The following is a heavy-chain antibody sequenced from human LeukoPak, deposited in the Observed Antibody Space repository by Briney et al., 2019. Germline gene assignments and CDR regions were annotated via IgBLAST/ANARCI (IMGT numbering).Heavy chain of an antibody. V-gene: IGHV3-23*01. CDR3: AKDLSSPNWANYFQY. D-gene: IGHD2-2*01. J-gene: IGHJ1*01. Sequence: PGGSLRLSCAASGFTFSSYAMSWVRQAPGKGLEWVSVISGSGGSTYYADSVKGRFTISRDNSQNTLYLQMNSLRAEDTAIYYCAKDLSSPNWANYFQYWGLGTLVTVSS. CDR1: GFTFSSYA. CDR2: ISGSGGST.